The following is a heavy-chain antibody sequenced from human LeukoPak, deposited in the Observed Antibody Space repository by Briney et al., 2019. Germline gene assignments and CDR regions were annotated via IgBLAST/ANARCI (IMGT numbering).Heavy chain of an antibody. CDR3: AKGAARRGVGGMYV. V-gene: IGHV3-9*01. D-gene: IGHD6-6*01. J-gene: IGHJ6*02. Sequence: GRSLRLSCAASGFTFDDYAMHWVRQAPGKGLEWVSGIRWNSGSIGYADSVKGRFTISRDNAKNSLYLQMNSLRAEDTALYYCAKGAARRGVGGMYVWGQGATVTVSS. CDR1: GFTFDDYA. CDR2: IRWNSGSI.